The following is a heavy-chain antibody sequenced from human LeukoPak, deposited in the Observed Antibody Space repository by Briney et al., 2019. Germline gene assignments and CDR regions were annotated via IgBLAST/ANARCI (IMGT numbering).Heavy chain of an antibody. J-gene: IGHJ4*02. CDR3: ARGRRIGTNSYYFDY. V-gene: IGHV3-23*01. CDR1: GFTFDDYG. D-gene: IGHD1-26*01. Sequence: GGSLRLSCAASGFTFDDYGMSWVRQAPGRGLEWLSSISGSGTNTHNADSVRGRFTISRDNSKNTVYLQMNSLRAEDTAIYFCARGRRIGTNSYYFDYWGQGALVTVSS. CDR2: ISGSGTNT.